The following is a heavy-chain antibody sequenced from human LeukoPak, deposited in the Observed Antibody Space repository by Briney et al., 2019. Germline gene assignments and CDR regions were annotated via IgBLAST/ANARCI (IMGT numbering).Heavy chain of an antibody. CDR3: ARDALREQPPSYYYYYYTDV. CDR1: GGSIRSSSYY. CDR2: IYYSGST. Sequence: PSETLSLTCTVSGGSIRSSSYYWSWIRQPPGKGLEWIGYIYYSGSTNYNPSLKGRVTISVDTSKNQFSLKLSSVTAADTAVYYCARDALREQPPSYYYYYYTDVWGKGTTVTVSS. D-gene: IGHD1/OR15-1a*01. J-gene: IGHJ6*03. V-gene: IGHV4-61*01.